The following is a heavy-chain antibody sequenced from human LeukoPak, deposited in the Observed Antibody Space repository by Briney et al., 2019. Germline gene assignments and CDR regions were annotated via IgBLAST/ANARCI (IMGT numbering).Heavy chain of an antibody. D-gene: IGHD3-10*01. CDR2: IYYSGST. J-gene: IGHJ6*03. V-gene: IGHV4-39*07. CDR1: GGSISSSSYY. Sequence: SETLSLTCTVSGGSISSSSYYWGWIRQPPGKGLEWIGSIYYSGSTYYNPSLKSRVTISVDTSKNQFSLKLSSVTAADTAVYYCARDKYFGVMEVWGKGTTVIISS. CDR3: ARDKYFGVMEV.